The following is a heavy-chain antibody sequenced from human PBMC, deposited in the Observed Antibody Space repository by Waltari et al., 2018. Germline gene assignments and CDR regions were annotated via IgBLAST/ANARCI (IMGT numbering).Heavy chain of an antibody. Sequence: DVQLAESGGGLVQPGRSLRLSCTTSGFTFVDYSMNWVRQAPGHGLEWVGFIRSKAYGETTDYAASVRGRFTISRDDSKSIAYLQMNSLKTEDTAIYFCARDLMYGEHPLFDRWGQGTLVTVSS. D-gene: IGHD4-17*01. CDR1: GFTFVDYS. CDR2: IRSKAYGETT. J-gene: IGHJ5*02. CDR3: ARDLMYGEHPLFDR. V-gene: IGHV3-49*04.